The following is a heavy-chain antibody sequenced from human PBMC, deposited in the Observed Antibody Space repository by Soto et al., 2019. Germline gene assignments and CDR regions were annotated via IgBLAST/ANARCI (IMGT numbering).Heavy chain of an antibody. Sequence: QVQLRESGPGLVKPSETLSLTCTVSGDSMSRYFWSWIRQPPGKGLEWIGYIYYTGTTNYNPSLKSRVTILLDTSKNQFSLKVVSLTAADTAFYYCARGRGGTYDAFDIWGQGALVTVSS. CDR2: IYYTGTT. CDR1: GDSMSRYF. V-gene: IGHV4-59*01. J-gene: IGHJ3*02. D-gene: IGHD1-26*01. CDR3: ARGRGGTYDAFDI.